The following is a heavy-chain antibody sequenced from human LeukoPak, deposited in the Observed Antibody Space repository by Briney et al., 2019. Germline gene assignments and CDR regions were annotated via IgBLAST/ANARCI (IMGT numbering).Heavy chain of an antibody. V-gene: IGHV3-30*18. CDR1: GFPFSSYG. D-gene: IGHD3-10*01. Sequence: PGGSLSLSCAASGFPFSSYGMHWVRQAPGKGLEWVAVISYDGSDKYHADSVKGRFTISRDNSKNTLYLQMNSLRAEDTAVYYCAKDQSGSDYHYGMDVWGQGTTVTVSS. CDR2: ISYDGSDK. CDR3: AKDQSGSDYHYGMDV. J-gene: IGHJ6*02.